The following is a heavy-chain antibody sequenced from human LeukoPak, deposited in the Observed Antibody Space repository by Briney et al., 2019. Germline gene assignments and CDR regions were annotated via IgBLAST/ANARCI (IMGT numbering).Heavy chain of an antibody. CDR1: GGSISGDY. Sequence: SETLSLTCTVSGGSISGDYWSWIRQPPGKGLEWVAYIYYSGGTNYNPSLKSRATIAVDTSKTQFSLRLTSVTAADTAVYYCARLQGDSTAVFDYWGRGTLVSVSS. J-gene: IGHJ4*02. CDR2: IYYSGGT. D-gene: IGHD2-21*01. CDR3: ARLQGDSTAVFDY. V-gene: IGHV4-59*01.